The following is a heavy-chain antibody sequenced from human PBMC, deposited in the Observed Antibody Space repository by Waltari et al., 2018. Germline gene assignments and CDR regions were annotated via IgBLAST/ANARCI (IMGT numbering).Heavy chain of an antibody. J-gene: IGHJ5*02. CDR2: MSANTGQP. D-gene: IGHD2-8*02. V-gene: IGHV3-23*01. CDR1: QPTVLIYG. Sequence: EVQLMESGGALVQPGGSLRLACATSQPTVLIYGMSWVRQPPGKGLEGVSGMSANTGQPDYANAVRGRFTISRDISNNTRYLQMNSLRVEDTAVYYCAGVGLVPAWGQGTLVTVSA. CDR3: AGVGLVPA.